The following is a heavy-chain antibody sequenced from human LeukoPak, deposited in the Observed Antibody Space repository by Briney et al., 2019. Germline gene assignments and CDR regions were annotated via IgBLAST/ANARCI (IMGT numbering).Heavy chain of an antibody. CDR3: ARGGDILTGYYRFDY. V-gene: IGHV4-59*08. Sequence: SETLSLTCTVSGGSINSYYWSWIRPPPGKGLEWIGYIYYSGSTNYNPSLKSRVTISVDTSKNQFSLKLSSVTAADTAVYYCARGGDILTGYYRFDYWGQGTLVTVSS. CDR2: IYYSGST. CDR1: GGSINSYY. J-gene: IGHJ4*02. D-gene: IGHD3-9*01.